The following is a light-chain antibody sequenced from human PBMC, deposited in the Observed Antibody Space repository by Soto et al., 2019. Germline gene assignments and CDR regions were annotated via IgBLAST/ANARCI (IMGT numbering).Light chain of an antibody. V-gene: IGKV1-6*01. CDR2: GTF. CDR3: LQDFKYPRT. J-gene: IGKJ1*01. CDR1: QDIRTE. Sequence: AIQMTQSPSSLSASVGDRVTITCRASQDIRTELGWYQQKPGKAPRLLIYGTFSLQSGVPSRFSGSGSGTDFTLTISSLQPEDFATYYCLQDFKYPRTFGQGTKVEVK.